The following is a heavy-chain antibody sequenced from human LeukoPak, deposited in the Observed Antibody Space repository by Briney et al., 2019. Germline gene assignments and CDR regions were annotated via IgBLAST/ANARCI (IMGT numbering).Heavy chain of an antibody. CDR3: AKDLFQGPSRYYDFWSGHYGTQDAFDI. CDR2: ISGSGGST. J-gene: IGHJ3*02. CDR1: GFTFSSYA. Sequence: GGSLRLSCAASGFTFSSYAMSWVRQAPGKGLEWVSAISGSGGSTYYADSVKGRFTISRDNSKNTLYLQMNSLRAEDTAVYYCAKDLFQGPSRYYDFWSGHYGTQDAFDIWGQGTMVTVSS. V-gene: IGHV3-23*01. D-gene: IGHD3-3*01.